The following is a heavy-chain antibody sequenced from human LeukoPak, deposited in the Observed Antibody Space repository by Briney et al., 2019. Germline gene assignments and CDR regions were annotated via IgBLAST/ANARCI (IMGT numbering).Heavy chain of an antibody. CDR2: INPNSGGT. Sequence: ASVKVSCKASGYTFTGYYMHWVRQAPGQGLEWMGWINPNSGGTNYAQKFQGRVTMTRDTSISTAYMELSRLRSDDTAVYYCARDLAAGYDFWSGYSPSDWFDPWGQGTLVTVSS. CDR3: ARDLAAGYDFWSGYSPSDWFDP. D-gene: IGHD3-3*01. V-gene: IGHV1-2*02. CDR1: GYTFTGYY. J-gene: IGHJ5*02.